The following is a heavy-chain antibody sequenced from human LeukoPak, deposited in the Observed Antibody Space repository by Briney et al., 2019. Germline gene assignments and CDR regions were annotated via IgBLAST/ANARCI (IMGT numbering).Heavy chain of an antibody. CDR1: GFTFSGYA. J-gene: IGHJ3*02. V-gene: IGHV3-21*01. CDR2: ISSSSSYI. D-gene: IGHD2-2*01. Sequence: GRSLRLSCAASGFTFSGYAMNWVRQAPGKGLEWVSSISSSSSYIYYADSVKGRFTISRDNAKNSLYLQMNSLRAEDTAVYYCARVVVVPAANVCSGFDIWGQGTMVTVSS. CDR3: ARVVVVPAANVCSGFDI.